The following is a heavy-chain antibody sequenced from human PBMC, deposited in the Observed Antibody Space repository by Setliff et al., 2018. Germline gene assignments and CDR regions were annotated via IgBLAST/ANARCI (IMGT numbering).Heavy chain of an antibody. D-gene: IGHD3-10*01. Sequence: ASVKVSCKASGYTFTDYYVHWVRQAPGQGLQWMGWINANSGGTKYAQKFQGWVTMTRETSLTTAYMEGSSLNSDDPVVYYCAITKGFGDGWLDPWGQIGGYYYEMGSVHNCFLDVWGKGTTVTVSS. CDR2: INANSGGT. J-gene: IGHJ6*04. V-gene: IGHV1-2*04. CDR3: AITKGFGDGWLDPWGQIGGYYYEMGSVHNCFLDV. CDR1: GYTFTDYY.